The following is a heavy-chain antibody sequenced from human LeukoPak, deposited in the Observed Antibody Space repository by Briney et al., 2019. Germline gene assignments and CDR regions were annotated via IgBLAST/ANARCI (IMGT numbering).Heavy chain of an antibody. CDR3: ARGRAGYYYDRFDY. J-gene: IGHJ4*02. CDR2: IIPIFGTA. V-gene: IGHV1-69*13. CDR1: GGTFSSYA. D-gene: IGHD3-22*01. Sequence: ASVKVSCKASGGTFSSYAISWVRQAPGQGLEWMGGIIPIFGTANYAQKFQGRVTITADESTSTAYMELSSLRSEDTAVYYCARGRAGYYYDRFDYSGQGTPVTVSS.